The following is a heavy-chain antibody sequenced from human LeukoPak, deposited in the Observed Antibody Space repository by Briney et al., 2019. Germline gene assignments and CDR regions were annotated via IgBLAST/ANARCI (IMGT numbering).Heavy chain of an antibody. Sequence: ASVKVSCKASGYTFTSNYIHWVRQAPGQGLEWMGMIYPRDGSTSYAQQFQGRVTVTRDTPTSTVHMELSGLRSDDTAVYYCARVGDMGGTHYYYGMDVWGQGTTVNASS. CDR2: IYPRDGST. CDR1: GYTFTSNY. CDR3: ARVGDMGGTHYYYGMDV. V-gene: IGHV1-46*01. J-gene: IGHJ6*02. D-gene: IGHD1-1*01.